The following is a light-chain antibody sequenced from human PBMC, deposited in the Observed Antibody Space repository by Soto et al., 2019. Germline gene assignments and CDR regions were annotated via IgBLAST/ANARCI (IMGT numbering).Light chain of an antibody. CDR1: QSISSW. V-gene: IGKV1-5*01. J-gene: IGKJ4*01. CDR2: DAS. Sequence: DIQMTQSPSTLSASVGDRVTITCRASQSISSWLAWYQQKPGKAPKLLIYDASSLESGVPSRFSGSGSGTEFTLTISSLQPDDFATYYCQQYNSSPLTFGAGTKVDIK. CDR3: QQYNSSPLT.